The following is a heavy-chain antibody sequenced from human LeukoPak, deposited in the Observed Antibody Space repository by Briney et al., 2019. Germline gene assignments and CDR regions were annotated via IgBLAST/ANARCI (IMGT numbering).Heavy chain of an antibody. Sequence: SQTLSLTCAISGDSVSSNSAAWNWIRQSPSRGLEWLGRTYYRSKWYNDYAVSVKSRITINPDTSKNQFSLKLSSVTAADTAVYYCARGAHPRNSGWYLLRWFDPWGQGTLVTVSS. V-gene: IGHV6-1*01. D-gene: IGHD6-19*01. CDR1: GDSVSSNSAA. J-gene: IGHJ5*02. CDR2: TYYRSKWYN. CDR3: ARGAHPRNSGWYLLRWFDP.